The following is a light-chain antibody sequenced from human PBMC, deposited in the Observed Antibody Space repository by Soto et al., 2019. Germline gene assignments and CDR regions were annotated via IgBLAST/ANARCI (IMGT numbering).Light chain of an antibody. CDR2: GVS. J-gene: IGKJ4*01. CDR3: QQYDKSPLT. V-gene: IGKV3-20*01. Sequence: EIVLTQSPGTLSLSPGERATLSCRASQSVSNSHLAWHQQKPGQAPRLLIFGVSSRAAGIPDRFSGSGSGTDFTLTISRLEPEDYPVYYCQQYDKSPLTFGGGTKVEIK. CDR1: QSVSNSH.